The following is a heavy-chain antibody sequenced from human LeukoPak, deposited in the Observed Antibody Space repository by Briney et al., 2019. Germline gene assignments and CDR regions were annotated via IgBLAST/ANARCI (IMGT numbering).Heavy chain of an antibody. CDR1: GGSISSYY. V-gene: IGHV4-59*01. D-gene: IGHD3-22*01. Sequence: SETLSLTCTVSGGSISSYYWSWIRQPPGKGLEWIGYIYYSGSTNYNPSLKSRVTISVDTSKNQFSLKLSSVTAADTAVYYCARREYYYDSSGYHRDNWFDPWGQGTLVTVSS. CDR2: IYYSGST. CDR3: ARREYYYDSSGYHRDNWFDP. J-gene: IGHJ5*02.